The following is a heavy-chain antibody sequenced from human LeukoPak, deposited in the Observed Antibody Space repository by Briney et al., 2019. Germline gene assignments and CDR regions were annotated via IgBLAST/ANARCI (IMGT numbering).Heavy chain of an antibody. CDR2: IKEDGRDK. CDR3: TRDVHDY. J-gene: IGHJ4*02. D-gene: IGHD3-10*02. CDR1: GFTVSSYW. Sequence: GGSLRLSCAASGFTVSSYWMSWVRQAPGKGLEWVATIKEDGRDKYYVDSVKGRFSISRDNAENSLYLQMNSLRAEDTAVYYCTRDVHDYWGQGTLVTVSS. V-gene: IGHV3-7*01.